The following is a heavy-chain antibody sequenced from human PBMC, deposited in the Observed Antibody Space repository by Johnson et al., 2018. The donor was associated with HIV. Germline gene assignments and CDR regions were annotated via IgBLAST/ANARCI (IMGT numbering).Heavy chain of an antibody. D-gene: IGHD1/OR15-1a*01. Sequence: QVQLVESGGGVVQPGRSLRLSCAASGFTFTSYAMHWVRQAPGKGLEWVAVVSYDGSTKYYADSVKGRFTISRDNSKNTLYLQMNGLRAEDTAVYYCAKQNRGAFDFWGQGTMVTVSS. CDR3: AKQNRGAFDF. J-gene: IGHJ3*01. CDR1: GFTFTSYA. CDR2: VSYDGSTK. V-gene: IGHV3-30*04.